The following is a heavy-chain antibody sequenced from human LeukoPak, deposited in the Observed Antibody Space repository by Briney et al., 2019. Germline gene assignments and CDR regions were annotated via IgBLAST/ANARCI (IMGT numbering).Heavy chain of an antibody. CDR2: ISAYNGNT. D-gene: IGHD2-2*01. J-gene: IGHJ4*02. V-gene: IGHV1-18*01. CDR1: GYTFTSYG. Sequence: ASVKVSCKASGYTFTSYGISWVRQAPGQGLEWMGWISAYNGNTNYAQKFQGRVTMTRNTSISTAYMELSSLRSEDTAVYYCARGGVVPAAMGVDYWGQGTLVTVSS. CDR3: ARGGVVPAAMGVDY.